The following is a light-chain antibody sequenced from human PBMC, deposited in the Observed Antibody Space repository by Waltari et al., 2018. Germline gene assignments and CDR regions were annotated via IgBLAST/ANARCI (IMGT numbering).Light chain of an antibody. Sequence: QSVLTQPPSASGTPGHRVTISCSGRSSKLGSNPVTWYQQLPGTAPKLLIYSYNQRPAGVPDRFSGSKSGTSASLAISGLQSEDEADYYCAAWDDSLNGHYVFGTGTKVTVL. CDR1: SSKLGSNP. J-gene: IGLJ1*01. CDR2: SYN. CDR3: AAWDDSLNGHYV. V-gene: IGLV1-44*01.